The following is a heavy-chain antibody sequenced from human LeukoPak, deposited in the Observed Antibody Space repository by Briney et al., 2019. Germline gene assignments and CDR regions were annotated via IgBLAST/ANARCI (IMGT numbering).Heavy chain of an antibody. J-gene: IGHJ4*02. Sequence: PSETLSLTCAVYGGSFSGYYWSWIRQPPGKGLEWIGEINHSGSTNYNPSLKSRVTISVDTSKNQFSLKLSSVTAADTAVYYCARDGARMTTVTTIRNYWGQGTLVTVSS. D-gene: IGHD4-17*01. V-gene: IGHV4-34*01. CDR3: ARDGARMTTVTTIRNY. CDR2: INHSGST. CDR1: GGSFSGYY.